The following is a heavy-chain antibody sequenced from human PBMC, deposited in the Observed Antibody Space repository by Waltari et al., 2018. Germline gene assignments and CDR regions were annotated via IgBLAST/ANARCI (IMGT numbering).Heavy chain of an antibody. D-gene: IGHD6-13*01. Sequence: EEQLVESGGGLVQPGESLRLSCAASGFTFSRYWMDWVRQAPGKGLVWVARINRDGSSLIYAESVKGRFTISRDNAKNTLYVQMNRLRAEDTAVYYCARVATKTYSSPVPGRPYYYGMDVWGQGTTVTVSS. CDR1: GFTFSRYW. CDR2: INRDGSSL. V-gene: IGHV3-74*01. CDR3: ARVATKTYSSPVPGRPYYYGMDV. J-gene: IGHJ6*02.